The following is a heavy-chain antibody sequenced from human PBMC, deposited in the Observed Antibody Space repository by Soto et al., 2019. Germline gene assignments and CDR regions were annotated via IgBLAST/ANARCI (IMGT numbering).Heavy chain of an antibody. J-gene: IGHJ6*03. CDR3: ARESMPVSTMATYYYYYYMDV. V-gene: IGHV1-18*01. CDR1: GYTFTSYG. CDR2: ISAYNGNT. Sequence: ASVKVSCKASGYTFTSYGISWVRQAPGQGLERMGWISAYNGNTNYAQKLQGRVTMTTDTSTSTAYMELRSLRSDDTAVYYCARESMPVSTMATYYYYYYMDVWGKGTTVTVSS. D-gene: IGHD2-2*01.